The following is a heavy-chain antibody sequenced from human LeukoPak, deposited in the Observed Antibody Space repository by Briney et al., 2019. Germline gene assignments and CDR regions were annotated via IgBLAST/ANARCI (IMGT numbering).Heavy chain of an antibody. Sequence: GGSLRLSCSASGFTFSSYAMNWVRQAPGKGREGVSSISSGSGYLFYADAVKGRFTISRDNSRNILYLHMDSLRVDDTALYYCARGGYQPXXYMDVWG. CDR2: ISSGSGYL. CDR3: ARGGYQPXXYMDV. D-gene: IGHD2-2*01. CDR1: GFTFSSYA. V-gene: IGHV3-21*01. J-gene: IGHJ6*03.